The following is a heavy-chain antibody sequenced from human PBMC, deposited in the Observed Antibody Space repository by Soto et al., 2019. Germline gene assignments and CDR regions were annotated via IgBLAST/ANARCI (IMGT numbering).Heavy chain of an antibody. D-gene: IGHD3-16*02. J-gene: IGHJ3*02. CDR1: GFTFSSYA. CDR2: ISGSGGST. Sequence: GGSLRLSCAASGFTFSSYAMSWVRQAPGKGLEWVSAISGSGGSTYYADSVKGRFTISRDNSKNTLYLQMNSLRAEDTAVYYCAKDRGLHLGELSLVGAFDIWGQGTMVTVSS. V-gene: IGHV3-23*01. CDR3: AKDRGLHLGELSLVGAFDI.